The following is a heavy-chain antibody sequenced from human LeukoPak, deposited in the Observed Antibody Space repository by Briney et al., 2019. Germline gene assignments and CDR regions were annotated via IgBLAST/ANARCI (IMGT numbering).Heavy chain of an antibody. CDR2: IYYSGST. J-gene: IGHJ6*03. V-gene: IGHV4-59*01. CDR3: ARYRTHYYYMDV. CDR1: GGSISSYY. Sequence: PSETLSLTCTVSGGSISSYYWSWIRQPPGKGLEWIGYIYYSGSTNYNPSLKSRVTISVDTSKNQFSLKLSSVTAADTAVYYCARYRTHYYYMDVWGKGTTVTVSS. D-gene: IGHD5-18*01.